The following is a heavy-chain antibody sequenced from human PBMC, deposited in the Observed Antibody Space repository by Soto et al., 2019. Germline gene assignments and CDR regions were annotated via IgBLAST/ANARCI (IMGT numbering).Heavy chain of an antibody. CDR2: IIPILGIA. CDR1: GGTFSSYT. J-gene: IGHJ3*02. CDR3: ARAGNTMIVVALDAFDI. Sequence: WASVKVSCKASGGTFSSYTISWVRQAPGQGLEWMGRIIPILGIANYAQKFQGRVTITADKSTSTAYMELRSLRSDDTAVYYCARAGNTMIVVALDAFDIWGQGTMVTVSS. D-gene: IGHD3-22*01. V-gene: IGHV1-69*02.